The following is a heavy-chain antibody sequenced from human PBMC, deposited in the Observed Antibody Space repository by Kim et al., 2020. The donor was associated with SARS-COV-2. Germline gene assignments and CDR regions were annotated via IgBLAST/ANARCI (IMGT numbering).Heavy chain of an antibody. CDR3: ATDTKTARTRRDWLQYRSRPETFPYYYDVDV. CDR1: GGTFTNYG. CDR2: IIPMFGAP. D-gene: IGHD3-9*01. V-gene: IGHV1-69*13. J-gene: IGHJ6*02. Sequence: SVKVSCKASGGTFTNYGVSWVRQAPGQGLEWMGGIIPMFGAPIYAQTFKGRVTIAADGSMTTVYMDVTSLRPDDTAIYFCATDTKTARTRRDWLQYRSRPETFPYYYDVDVWGQGTTVIVSS.